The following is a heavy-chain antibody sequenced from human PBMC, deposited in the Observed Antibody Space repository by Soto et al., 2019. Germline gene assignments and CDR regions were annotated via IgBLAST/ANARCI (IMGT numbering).Heavy chain of an antibody. CDR3: AKEDGTNPAFDY. CDR2: ISGSGRST. V-gene: IGHV3-23*01. CDR1: GFTSSSYA. Sequence: GGSLRLSCAASGFTSSSYAMSWVRQAPGKGLEWVSAISGSGRSTYYADSVKGRFTISRDNSKNTLSLQMNSLRAEDTAVYYCAKEDGTNPAFDYWGQGTLVTVSS. D-gene: IGHD2-2*01. J-gene: IGHJ4*02.